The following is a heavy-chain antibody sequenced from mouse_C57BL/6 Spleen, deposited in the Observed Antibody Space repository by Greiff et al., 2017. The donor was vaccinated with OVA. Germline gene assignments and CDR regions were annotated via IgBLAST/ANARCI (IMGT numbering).Heavy chain of an antibody. V-gene: IGHV1-15*01. J-gene: IGHJ4*01. CDR2: IDPETGGT. Sequence: QVQLQQSGAELVRPGASVTLSCKASGYTFTDYEMHWVKQTPVHGLEWIGAIDPETGGTAYNQKFKGKAILTADKSYSTAYMELRSLTSEDSAVYYCTRRAYYSKGDAMDYWGQGTSVTVSS. CDR3: TRRAYYSKGDAMDY. CDR1: GYTFTDYE. D-gene: IGHD2-5*01.